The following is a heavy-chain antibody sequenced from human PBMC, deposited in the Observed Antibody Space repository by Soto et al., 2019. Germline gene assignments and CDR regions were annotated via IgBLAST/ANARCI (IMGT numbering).Heavy chain of an antibody. CDR3: ARSQDIVVVPAAIYY. CDR1: GGTFSSYA. Sequence: VKVSCKASGGTFSSYAISWVRQAPGQGLEWMGGIIPIFGTANYAQKFQGRVTITADESTSTAYMELSSLRSEDTAVYYCARSQDIVVVPAAIYYWGQGTLVTVSS. V-gene: IGHV1-69*13. CDR2: IIPIFGTA. D-gene: IGHD2-2*01. J-gene: IGHJ4*02.